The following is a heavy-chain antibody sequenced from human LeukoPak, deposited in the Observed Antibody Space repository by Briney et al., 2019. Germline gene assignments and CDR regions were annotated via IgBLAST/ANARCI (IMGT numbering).Heavy chain of an antibody. D-gene: IGHD3-22*01. V-gene: IGHV3-48*03. Sequence: GGSLRLSCAASGFTFSSYEMNWVRQAPGKGLEWVSYISSSGSTIHYADSVKGRFTISRDNAKNSLYLQMNSLRAEETAVYYCARDGGAYYYDSSGYSEFDYWGQGTLVTVSS. CDR3: ARDGGAYYYDSSGYSEFDY. J-gene: IGHJ4*02. CDR1: GFTFSSYE. CDR2: ISSSGSTI.